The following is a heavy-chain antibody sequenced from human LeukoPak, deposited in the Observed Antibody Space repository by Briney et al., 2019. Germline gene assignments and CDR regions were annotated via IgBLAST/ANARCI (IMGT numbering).Heavy chain of an antibody. D-gene: IGHD5-18*01. CDR1: GGTFSSYA. Sequence: SVKVSCKASGGTFSSYAISWVRQAPGQGLEWMGGIIPIFGTANYAQKFQGRVTITADESTSTAYMKLSSLRSEDTAVYYCARDQKYSYAADYWGQGTLVTVSS. J-gene: IGHJ4*02. CDR2: IIPIFGTA. CDR3: ARDQKYSYAADY. V-gene: IGHV1-69*01.